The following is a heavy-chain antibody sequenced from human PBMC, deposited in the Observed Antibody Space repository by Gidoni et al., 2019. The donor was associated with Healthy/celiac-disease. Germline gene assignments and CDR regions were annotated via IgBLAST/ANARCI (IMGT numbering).Heavy chain of an antibody. CDR2: IYYSGST. CDR1: GGSISSSSYY. D-gene: IGHD1-26*01. J-gene: IGHJ4*02. V-gene: IGHV4-39*01. CDR3: ARLESGGPLDY. Sequence: QLQLQESGPGLVKPSETLSLTCTVPGGSISSSSYYWGWIRQPPGKGLEWIGSIYYSGSTYYNPSLKSRVTISVDTSKNQFSLKLSSVTAADTAVYYCARLESGGPLDYWGQGTLVTVSS.